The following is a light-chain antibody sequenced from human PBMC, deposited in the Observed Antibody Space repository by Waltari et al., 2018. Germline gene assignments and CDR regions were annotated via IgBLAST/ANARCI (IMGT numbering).Light chain of an antibody. CDR1: SSDVGGYNS. CDR3: CSFAAGNTVI. Sequence: QSALTQPRSVSGSPGQSVTISCTGTSSDVGGYNSVPWYQQVPGKAPKPLIFDVSERPSGVSDRFSGSKSGNTASLTISGLQAEDEADYHCCSFAAGNTVIFGGGTKLTVV. J-gene: IGLJ2*01. V-gene: IGLV2-11*01. CDR2: DVS.